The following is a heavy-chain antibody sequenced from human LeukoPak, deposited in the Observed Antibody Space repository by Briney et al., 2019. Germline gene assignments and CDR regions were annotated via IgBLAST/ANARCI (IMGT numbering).Heavy chain of an antibody. CDR2: LIASSGST. J-gene: IGHJ4*02. CDR1: GFTVSNFA. D-gene: IGHD5-12*01. Sequence: PGGSLRLSCAASGFTVSNFAMTWVRQAPGKGLEWVSVLIASSGSTDYADSVKGRFTISRDNSKNTLYLQMNSLRAEDTAIYYCAKGGYDYIEIGYFDYWGQGTLVTVSS. V-gene: IGHV3-23*01. CDR3: AKGGYDYIEIGYFDY.